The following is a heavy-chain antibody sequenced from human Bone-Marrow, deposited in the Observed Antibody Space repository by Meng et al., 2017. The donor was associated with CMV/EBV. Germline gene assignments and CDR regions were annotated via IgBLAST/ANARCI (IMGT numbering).Heavy chain of an antibody. CDR2: ISSSSSYI. CDR3: ARAGSLLWFGESLGY. Sequence: GGSLRLSCAASGFTFSSYSMNWVRQAPGKGLEWVSSISSSSSYIYYADSVKGRFTISRDNAKNSLYLQMNSLRAEDTAVYYCARAGSLLWFGESLGYWGPGNTV. J-gene: IGHJ6*01. V-gene: IGHV3-21*01. CDR1: GFTFSSYS. D-gene: IGHD3-10*01.